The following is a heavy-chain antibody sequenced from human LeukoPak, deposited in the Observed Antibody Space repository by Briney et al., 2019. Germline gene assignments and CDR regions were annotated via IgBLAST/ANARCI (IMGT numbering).Heavy chain of an antibody. CDR2: IYYSGST. CDR1: GGSISSYY. D-gene: IGHD4-11*01. CDR3: ARDGPTALDY. J-gene: IGHJ4*02. Sequence: SETLSLTCTVSGGSISSYYWSWIRQPPGKGLEWIGYIYYSGSTNYNPSLKSRVTISVDTSKNQFSLKLSSVTTADTAVYYCARDGPTALDYWGQGTLVTVSS. V-gene: IGHV4-59*01.